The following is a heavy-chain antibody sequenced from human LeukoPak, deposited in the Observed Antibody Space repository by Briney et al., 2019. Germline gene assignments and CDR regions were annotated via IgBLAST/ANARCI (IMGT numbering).Heavy chain of an antibody. Sequence: SETLSLTCAVSGGSISSSNWWSWVRQPPGKGLEWIGEIYYSGSTYYNPSLKSRVTISVDTSKNQFSLKLSSVTAADTAVYYCARARKSYSSGWYDYWGQGTLVTVSS. V-gene: IGHV4-4*02. D-gene: IGHD6-19*01. J-gene: IGHJ4*02. CDR3: ARARKSYSSGWYDY. CDR2: IYYSGST. CDR1: GGSISSSNW.